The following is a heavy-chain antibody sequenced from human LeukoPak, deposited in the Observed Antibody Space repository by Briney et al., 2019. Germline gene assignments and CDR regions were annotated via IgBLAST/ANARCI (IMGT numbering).Heavy chain of an antibody. CDR2: IHYSGST. CDR3: AGYGDYVSGFDP. V-gene: IGHV4-39*07. J-gene: IGHJ5*02. D-gene: IGHD4-17*01. Sequence: SETLSLTCTVSGGSISSSNYYWGWIRQPPGKGLEWIGSIHYSGSTYYNPSLKSRVTISVDTSKNQFSLKLSSVTAADTAVYYCAGYGDYVSGFDPWGQGTLVTVSS. CDR1: GGSISSSNYY.